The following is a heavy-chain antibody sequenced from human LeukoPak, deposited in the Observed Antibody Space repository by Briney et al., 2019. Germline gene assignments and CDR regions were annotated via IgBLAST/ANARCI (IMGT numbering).Heavy chain of an antibody. V-gene: IGHV5-51*01. D-gene: IGHD3-22*01. CDR2: IYPGASDI. CDR3: ARCSTCARSSGYYDAFDI. J-gene: IGHJ3*02. Sequence: GESLKISCKDSGGYWIGWVRQMPGKGLEWMGIIYPGASDIRYSPSSQGQVTISADGSISTAYLQWSSLKASDTAMYYCARCSTCARSSGYYDAFDIWGQGTMVTVSP. CDR1: GGYW.